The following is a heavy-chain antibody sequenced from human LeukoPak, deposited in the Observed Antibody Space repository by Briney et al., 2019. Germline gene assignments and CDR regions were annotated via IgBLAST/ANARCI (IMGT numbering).Heavy chain of an antibody. D-gene: IGHD3-10*01. Sequence: GGSLRLSCAASGFTFSSYSMNWVRQAPGKGLEWVSYIGSSTSPIYYADSVKGRFTISRDNAKNSLYLQMNSLRDEDTAVYYCARDYYASGSYPFDYWGQGTLVTVSS. J-gene: IGHJ4*02. CDR2: IGSSTSPI. V-gene: IGHV3-48*02. CDR3: ARDYYASGSYPFDY. CDR1: GFTFSSYS.